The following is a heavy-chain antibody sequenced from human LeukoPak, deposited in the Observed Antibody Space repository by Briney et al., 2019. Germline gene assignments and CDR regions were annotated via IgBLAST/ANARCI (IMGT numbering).Heavy chain of an antibody. CDR1: GYTFTGYY. D-gene: IGHD3-9*01. CDR2: VNPNSGDT. Sequence: ASVKLSCNASGYTFTGYYLHWVRQAPAQGLEWMGCVNPNSGDTNYAQEYQGSVPITRDTSISTVYMELSMLRSDDKAVYYGARDSPDQYYDILTGYYPRFDYWGQGTLVTVSS. CDR3: ARDSPDQYYDILTGYYPRFDY. J-gene: IGHJ4*02. V-gene: IGHV1-2*02.